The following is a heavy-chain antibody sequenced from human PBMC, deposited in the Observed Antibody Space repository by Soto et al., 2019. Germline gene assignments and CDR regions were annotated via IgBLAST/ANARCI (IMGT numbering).Heavy chain of an antibody. CDR2: IWFDGTNK. CDR3: ARGDSFVDV. J-gene: IGHJ6*04. Sequence: QVQLVESGGGVVQPGRSLRLSCAASGFTFSFYGMHWARQAPGKGLEWVALIWFDGTNKYYADSVKGRFTISRDNSKNTLYLQMNSLRAEDTAVYYCARGDSFVDVWGKGTTVTVSS. D-gene: IGHD2-21*01. CDR1: GFTFSFYG. V-gene: IGHV3-33*01.